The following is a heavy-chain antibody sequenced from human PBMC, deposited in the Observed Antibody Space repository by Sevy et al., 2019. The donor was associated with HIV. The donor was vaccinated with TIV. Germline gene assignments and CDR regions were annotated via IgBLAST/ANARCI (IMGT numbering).Heavy chain of an antibody. V-gene: IGHV1-18*01. CDR3: ARILPSGSFSRY. Sequence: ASVKVSCKASGYTFTNYGVSWVRQAPGQGLEWMGWISAYNGNTNYAQKLQGRVTMTTDTSTSTAYMELRSLRSDDTAVYYCARILPSGSFSRYWGQRTLVTVSS. CDR2: ISAYNGNT. D-gene: IGHD1-26*01. CDR1: GYTFTNYG. J-gene: IGHJ4*02.